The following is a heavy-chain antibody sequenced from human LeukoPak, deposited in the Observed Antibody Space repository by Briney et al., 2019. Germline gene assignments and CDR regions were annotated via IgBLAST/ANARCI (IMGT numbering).Heavy chain of an antibody. V-gene: IGHV1-8*03. D-gene: IGHD3-22*01. CDR1: GYSFTNYD. Sequence: GASVTVSCTASGYSFTNYDINWVRQAPGQGLEWMGWMKPNSGDTGYAQKFQGRVTFSRNTAISTAYMELTNLRSEDTAVYYCARCDYDTTINPNWFDAGGQGTLVTV. J-gene: IGHJ5*02. CDR3: ARCDYDTTINPNWFDA. CDR2: MKPNSGDT.